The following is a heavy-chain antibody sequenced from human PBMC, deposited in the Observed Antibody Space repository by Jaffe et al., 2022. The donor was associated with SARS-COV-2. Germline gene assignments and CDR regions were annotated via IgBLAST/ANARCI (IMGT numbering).Heavy chain of an antibody. CDR3: AREVPGEFPWYYYGMDV. CDR2: IYYSGST. J-gene: IGHJ6*02. V-gene: IGHV4-59*01. Sequence: QVQLQESGPGLVKPSETLSLTCTVSGGSISSYYWSWIRQPPGKGLEWIGYIYYSGSTNYNPSLKSRVTISVDTSKNQFSLKLSSVTAADTAVYYCAREVPGEFPWYYYGMDVWGQGTTVTVSS. D-gene: IGHD3-10*01. CDR1: GGSISSYY.